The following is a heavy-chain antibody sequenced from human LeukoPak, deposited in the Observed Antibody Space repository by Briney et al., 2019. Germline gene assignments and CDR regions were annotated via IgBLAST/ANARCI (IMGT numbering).Heavy chain of an antibody. Sequence: HPGGSLRLSCAASGFTFTSYWMAWVRQAPGRGLEWVANINPDGDGEYYLASVRGRFTIPRDNAKNSLYLQMSSLRAEDTAVYFCSSGIYSNSYWGQGTLVTVSS. CDR1: GFTFTSYW. J-gene: IGHJ4*02. V-gene: IGHV3-7*01. D-gene: IGHD6-6*01. CDR2: INPDGDGE. CDR3: SSGIYSNSY.